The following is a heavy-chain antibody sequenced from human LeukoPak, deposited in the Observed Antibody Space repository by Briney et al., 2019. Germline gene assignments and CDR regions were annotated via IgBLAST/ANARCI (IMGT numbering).Heavy chain of an antibody. V-gene: IGHV3-48*03. J-gene: IGHJ6*02. CDR3: VLVAAAGLMENSYYGMDV. CDR2: ISGSGSTI. D-gene: IGHD6-13*01. Sequence: GGSLRLSCAASGFIFSSYAMHWVRQAPGKGLEWVSYISGSGSTIYYADSVTGRFIISRDNAKNSLYLQVNSLRAEDTAVYHCVLVAAAGLMENSYYGMDVWGQGTTVTVSS. CDR1: GFIFSSYA.